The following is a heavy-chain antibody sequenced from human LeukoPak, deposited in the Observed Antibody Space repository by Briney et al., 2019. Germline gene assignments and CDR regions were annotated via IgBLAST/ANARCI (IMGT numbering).Heavy chain of an antibody. CDR2: IYYSGYT. CDR1: GGSISSYY. V-gene: IGHV4-59*01. CDR3: ARDRYYFNF. Sequence: SETLSLTCTVSGGSISSYYWCWIRQPPGKGLEWIGYIYYSGYTNYNPSLKSRVSISVDTSKNQFSLKVNSVTAADTAVCYCARDRYYFNFWGQGTLVTVSS. D-gene: IGHD1-14*01. J-gene: IGHJ4*02.